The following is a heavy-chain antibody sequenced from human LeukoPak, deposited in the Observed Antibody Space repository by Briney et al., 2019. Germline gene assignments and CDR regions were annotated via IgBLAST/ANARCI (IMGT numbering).Heavy chain of an antibody. CDR3: ASLDIVVVPAAPDAFDI. V-gene: IGHV1-2*02. CDR2: INPNSGGT. Sequence: GASVKVSCKASGYTFTGYYMHWVRQAPGQGLEWMGWINPNSGGTNYAQKFRGRVTMTRDTSISTAYMELSRLRSDDTAVYYCASLDIVVVPAAPDAFDIWGQGTMVTVSS. J-gene: IGHJ3*02. CDR1: GYTFTGYY. D-gene: IGHD2-2*03.